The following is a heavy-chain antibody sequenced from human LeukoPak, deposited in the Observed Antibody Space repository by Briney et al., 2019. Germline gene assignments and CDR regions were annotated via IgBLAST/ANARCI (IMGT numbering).Heavy chain of an antibody. CDR2: ITASGGST. CDR1: GFTFRNSV. D-gene: IGHD1-26*01. Sequence: PGGSLRLSCAASGFTFRNSVMSWVRQAAGKGLEWVSSITASGGSTYYADSVKGRFTVSRDNSKNTLYLQMNSLTVEDTAVYYCAPGSNWPGYFDYWGQGTLVTVSS. V-gene: IGHV3-23*01. J-gene: IGHJ4*02. CDR3: APGSNWPGYFDY.